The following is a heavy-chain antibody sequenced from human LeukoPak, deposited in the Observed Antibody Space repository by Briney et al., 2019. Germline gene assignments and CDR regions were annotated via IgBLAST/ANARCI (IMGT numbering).Heavy chain of an antibody. CDR3: AREVPMSGGASDY. J-gene: IGHJ4*02. Sequence: ASAKVSCKASGYTFNNYGISWVRQAPGQGLEWMGWISVYNCYTNYAQKFQGRVTMTTETSTSTAYIDLRSLTSDDTAVYYCAREVPMSGGASDYWGQGTLVTVSS. CDR2: ISVYNCYT. D-gene: IGHD1-26*01. V-gene: IGHV1-18*01. CDR1: GYTFNNYG.